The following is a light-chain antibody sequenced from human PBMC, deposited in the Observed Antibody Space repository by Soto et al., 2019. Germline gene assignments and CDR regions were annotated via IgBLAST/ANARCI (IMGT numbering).Light chain of an antibody. CDR3: QKYTNVPT. J-gene: IGKJ4*01. CDR1: QGISNY. CDR2: AAS. V-gene: IGKV1-27*01. Sequence: DIQMTQSPSSLSASVGDRVTITCRASQGISNYLAWYQQIPGKVPKLLISAASTLQSGVTSRFSGSGSVTDFTLSISSLQPEDVASYYCQKYTNVPTFGGGTKVEIK.